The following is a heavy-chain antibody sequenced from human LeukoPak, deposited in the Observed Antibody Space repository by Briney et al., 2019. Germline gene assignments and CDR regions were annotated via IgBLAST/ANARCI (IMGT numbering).Heavy chain of an antibody. CDR1: GGXISSYY. J-gene: IGHJ3*02. Sequence: SETLSLTCTVSGGXISSYYWSWIRQPPGKGREWIGHIYYSGSTKYKPSIKSRVTISVDTSKNKFSLKLSSVTAEDTAVYYCARGRFLDAFDIWGQGTMVTVSS. CDR3: ARGRFLDAFDI. V-gene: IGHV4-59*01. CDR2: IYYSGST. D-gene: IGHD3-3*01.